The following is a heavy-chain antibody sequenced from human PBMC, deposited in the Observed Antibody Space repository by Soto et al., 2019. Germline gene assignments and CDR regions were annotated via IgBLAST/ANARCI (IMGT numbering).Heavy chain of an antibody. D-gene: IGHD2-15*01. CDR1: GFTFSSYA. CDR3: ARDPCSGGSCYPSAFDY. CDR2: ISYDGSNK. J-gene: IGHJ4*02. V-gene: IGHV3-30-3*01. Sequence: GGSLRLSCAASGFTFSSYAMHWVRQAPGKGLEWVAVISYDGSNKYYADSVKGRFTISRDNSKNTLYLQMNSLRAEDTAVYYCARDPCSGGSCYPSAFDYWGQGTRVTVS.